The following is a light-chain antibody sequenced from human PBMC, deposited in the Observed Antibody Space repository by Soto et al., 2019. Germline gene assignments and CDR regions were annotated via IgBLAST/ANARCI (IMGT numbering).Light chain of an antibody. V-gene: IGKV3-20*01. CDR2: GAS. Sequence: EIVLTQSPGTLSLSPGERATLSCRASQSVSSSYLAWYQQKPGQAPRLLIYGASSRATGIPDRFSGSGSGTDFPLTISSPEPEDFAVYYCQQYGSSPNTFGQGTKLEIK. J-gene: IGKJ2*01. CDR1: QSVSSSY. CDR3: QQYGSSPNT.